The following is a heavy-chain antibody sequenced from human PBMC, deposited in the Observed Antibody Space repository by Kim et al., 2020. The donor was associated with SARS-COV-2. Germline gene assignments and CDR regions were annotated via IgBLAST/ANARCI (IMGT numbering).Heavy chain of an antibody. J-gene: IGHJ6*02. CDR1: GFTFSSYS. D-gene: IGHD6-19*01. Sequence: GGSLRLSCAASGFTFSSYSMNWVRQAPGKGLEWVSYISSSSSTIYYADSVKGRFTISRDNAKNSLYLQMNSLRDEDTAVYYCARDSSGWNTHKYYYYGMDVWGQGTTVTVSS. CDR3: ARDSSGWNTHKYYYYGMDV. V-gene: IGHV3-48*02. CDR2: ISSSSSTI.